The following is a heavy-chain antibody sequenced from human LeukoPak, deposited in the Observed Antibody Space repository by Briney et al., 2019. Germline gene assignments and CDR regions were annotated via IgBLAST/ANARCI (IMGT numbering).Heavy chain of an antibody. CDR2: IKSKGDGETT. V-gene: IGHV3-15*01. D-gene: IGHD3-10*01. Sequence: PGESLRLSCAASGFTFTNAWMNWVRQAPGKGLAWVGRIKSKGDGETTDYAAPVKGRFTMSRDDSKATLYLQMNYLEAEDTAVYYCTTDLGLTMIRGVIVSWGQGALVTLSS. CDR3: TTDLGLTMIRGVIVS. J-gene: IGHJ4*02. CDR1: GFTFTNAW.